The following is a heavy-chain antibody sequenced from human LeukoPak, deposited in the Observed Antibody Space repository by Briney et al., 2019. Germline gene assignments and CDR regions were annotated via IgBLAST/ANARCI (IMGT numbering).Heavy chain of an antibody. V-gene: IGHV4-59*12. D-gene: IGHD2-15*01. CDR2: IYYSGST. Sequence: SETLSLTCTVSGGSISSYYWSWIRQPPGKGLEWIGYIYYSGSTNYNPSLKSRVTISVDTSKNQFSLKLSSVTAADTAVYYCARDGIGYCSGGSCYLGQGYLVDSGIDYWGQGTLVTVSS. CDR1: GGSISSYY. CDR3: ARDGIGYCSGGSCYLGQGYLVDSGIDY. J-gene: IGHJ4*02.